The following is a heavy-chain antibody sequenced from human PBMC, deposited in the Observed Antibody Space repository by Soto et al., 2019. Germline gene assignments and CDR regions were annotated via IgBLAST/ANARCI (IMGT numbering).Heavy chain of an antibody. D-gene: IGHD3-3*01. CDR1: GFTLSNYA. Sequence: GGSLRLSCAASGFTLSNYAVSWVRQAPGQGLEWVSAITGSGGSTYYADSVKGRFTISRDTSQNTVYLQMNSLRAEDTAVYYCAKGVTYYDFWSGYFEYWGQGTLVTVSS. V-gene: IGHV3-23*01. CDR3: AKGVTYYDFWSGYFEY. J-gene: IGHJ4*02. CDR2: ITGSGGST.